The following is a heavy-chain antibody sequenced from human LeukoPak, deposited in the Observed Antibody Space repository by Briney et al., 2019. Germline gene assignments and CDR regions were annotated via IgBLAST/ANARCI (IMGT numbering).Heavy chain of an antibody. CDR2: MYYSGST. D-gene: IGHD3-3*01. V-gene: IGHV4-61*01. CDR1: GGSVSSGSYY. Sequence: SETLSLTCTVSGGSVSSGSYYWSWIRQPPGKGLEWIGYMYYSGSTNYNPSLKSRVTMSVDTSKNQISLELSSVTAADTAVYYCARRMSGPRYFDYWGQGTLVAVSS. J-gene: IGHJ4*02. CDR3: ARRMSGPRYFDY.